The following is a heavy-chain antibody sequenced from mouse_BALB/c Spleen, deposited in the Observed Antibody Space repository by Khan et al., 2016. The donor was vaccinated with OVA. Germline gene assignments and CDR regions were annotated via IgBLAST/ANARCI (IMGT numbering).Heavy chain of an antibody. J-gene: IGHJ4*01. D-gene: IGHD1-1*01. CDR2: VSPGSGSP. V-gene: IGHV1S41*01. CDR1: GYTFTSYW. CDR3: TRSNYYGNSLYAMDY. Sequence: DLEKPGASVKLSCKASGYTFTSYWINWIKQRPGQGLEWIGRVSPGSGSPYYNETFKGKATVTVEKSSSTAYIQLNSLSSEDSAVYFCTRSNYYGNSLYAMDYWGQGTSVTVSS.